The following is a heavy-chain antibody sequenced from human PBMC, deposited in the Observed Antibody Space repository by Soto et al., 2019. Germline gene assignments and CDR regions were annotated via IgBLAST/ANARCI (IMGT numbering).Heavy chain of an antibody. CDR3: TKNYYFDS. CDR1: GFTFSSYA. V-gene: IGHV3-23*01. Sequence: PGGSLRLSCAASGFTFSSYAMIWVRQAPAKAPEWVSSINIVGGATYYADSVRGRFAMSRDDSTNTVFLQMNSLRADDTAVYYCTKNYYFDSWGQGTLVTVSS. J-gene: IGHJ4*02. CDR2: INIVGGAT.